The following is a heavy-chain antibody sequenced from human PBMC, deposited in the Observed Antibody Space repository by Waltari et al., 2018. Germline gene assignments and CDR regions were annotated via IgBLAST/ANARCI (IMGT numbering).Heavy chain of an antibody. J-gene: IGHJ4*02. CDR2: IKPDGSGK. D-gene: IGHD3-16*01. CDR3: ARMGAGRAPDY. Sequence: EVQLVESGGGLVQPGGSLRLSCAASGFPFSSYWMTWVLQAPGAGVEWVATIKPDGSGKFYVDSVKGRFSISRDNAKNSLYLQMNSLRAEDTAIFYCARMGAGRAPDYWGQGTLVTVSS. V-gene: IGHV3-7*03. CDR1: GFPFSSYW.